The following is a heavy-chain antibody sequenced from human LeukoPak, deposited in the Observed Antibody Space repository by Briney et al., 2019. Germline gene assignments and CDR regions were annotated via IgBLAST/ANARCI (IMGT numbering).Heavy chain of an antibody. J-gene: IGHJ4*02. Sequence: QSGGSLRLSCAASGFTFSSYGMHWVRQAPGKGLEWVAFIRYDGSSTYYADSVKGRFTISRDNSKNTLYLQMNSLRAEDTAVYYCAKGGDYSNYVADYWGQGTLVTVSS. CDR2: IRYDGSST. D-gene: IGHD4-11*01. CDR3: AKGGDYSNYVADY. V-gene: IGHV3-30*02. CDR1: GFTFSSYG.